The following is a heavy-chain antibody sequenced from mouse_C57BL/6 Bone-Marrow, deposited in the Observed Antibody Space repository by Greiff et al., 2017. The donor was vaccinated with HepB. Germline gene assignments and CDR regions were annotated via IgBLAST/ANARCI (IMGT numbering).Heavy chain of an antibody. J-gene: IGHJ3*01. Sequence: VQLQQPGAELVRPGTSVKLSCKASGYTFTSYWMHWVKQRPGQGLEWIGVIDPSDSYTNYNQKFKGKATLTVDTSSSTAYMQLSSLTSEDSAVYYCARTLYYYGRGAWFAYWGQGTLVTVSA. CDR2: IDPSDSYT. D-gene: IGHD1-1*01. CDR3: ARTLYYYGRGAWFAY. CDR1: GYTFTSYW. V-gene: IGHV1-59*01.